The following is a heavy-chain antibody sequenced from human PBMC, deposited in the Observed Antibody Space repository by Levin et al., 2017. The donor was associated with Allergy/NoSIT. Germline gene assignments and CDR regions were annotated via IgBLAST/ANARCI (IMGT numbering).Heavy chain of an antibody. CDR1: GFTFSSYG. J-gene: IGHJ4*02. CDR2: ISYDGSNK. Sequence: GGSLRLSCAASGFTFSSYGMHWVRQAPGKGLEWVAVISYDGSNKYYADSVKGRFTISRDNSKNTLYLQMNSLRAEDTAVYYCANLGQLLSLDYWGQGTLVTVSS. CDR3: ANLGQLLSLDY. V-gene: IGHV3-30*18. D-gene: IGHD2-2*01.